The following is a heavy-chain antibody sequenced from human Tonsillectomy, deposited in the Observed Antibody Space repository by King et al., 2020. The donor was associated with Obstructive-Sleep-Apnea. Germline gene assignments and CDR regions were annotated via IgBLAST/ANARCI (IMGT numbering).Heavy chain of an antibody. D-gene: IGHD2-8*02. J-gene: IGHJ4*02. Sequence: VQLVESGGGLVQPGGSLRLSCAASEFTFSSYAMSWVRQAPGKGLEWVSGISASGRDTYYADSVKGRFTISRDNSKNTLYLQMNSLKADDTAVYYCAKDPERDTDHYWGQGTLVTVSS. CDR3: AKDPERDTDHY. CDR2: ISASGRDT. CDR1: EFTFSSYA. V-gene: IGHV3-23*04.